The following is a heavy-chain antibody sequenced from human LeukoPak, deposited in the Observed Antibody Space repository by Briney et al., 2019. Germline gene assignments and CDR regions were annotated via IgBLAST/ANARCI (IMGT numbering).Heavy chain of an antibody. CDR3: ASNYFYYYGMDV. CDR2: ISSSSSYI. CDR1: GFTFSSYS. Sequence: SGGSLRLSCAASGFTFSSYSMNWVRQAPGKGLEWVSSISSSSSYIYYANSVKGGFTISRDNAKNSLYLQMNSLRAEDTAVYYCASNYFYYYGMDVWGKGTTVTVSS. V-gene: IGHV3-21*01. J-gene: IGHJ6*04.